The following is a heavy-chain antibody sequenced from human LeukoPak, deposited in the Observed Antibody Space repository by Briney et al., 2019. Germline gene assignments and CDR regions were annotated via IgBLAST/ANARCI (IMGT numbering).Heavy chain of an antibody. V-gene: IGHV3-74*01. CDR2: INSDGSST. Sequence: PGGSLRLSCAASGFIFSNYWMLWVRQAPGKGLVWVSRINSDGSSTSYADSVKGRFTISRDNAKNTLYLQMNSLRAEDTAVYYCARAGYSSSWYTFDYWGQGTLVTVSS. CDR1: GFIFSNYW. J-gene: IGHJ4*02. CDR3: ARAGYSSSWYTFDY. D-gene: IGHD6-13*01.